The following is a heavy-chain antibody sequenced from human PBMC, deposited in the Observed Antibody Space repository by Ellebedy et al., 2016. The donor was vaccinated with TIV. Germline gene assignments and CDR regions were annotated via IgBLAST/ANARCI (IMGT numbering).Heavy chain of an antibody. CDR3: ARGGTKAENNRFDL. Sequence: AASVKVSCKASGYTFTSYAMHWVRQAPGQRLEWMGWINAGNGNTKYSQKFQGRVTITRDTSASTAYMELSSLRSEDTAVYYCARGGTKAENNRFDLWGQGTLVTVSS. CDR2: INAGNGNT. CDR1: GYTFTSYA. D-gene: IGHD3-16*01. J-gene: IGHJ5*02. V-gene: IGHV1-3*01.